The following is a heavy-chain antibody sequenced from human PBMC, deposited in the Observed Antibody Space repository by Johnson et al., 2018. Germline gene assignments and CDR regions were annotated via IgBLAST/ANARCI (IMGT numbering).Heavy chain of an antibody. CDR2: MRSKANSYAT. CDR1: GFTFSGSA. J-gene: IGHJ1*01. CDR3: TSEGH. V-gene: IGHV3-73*02. Sequence: VQLQESGGGLVQXGGSXKLXCAASGFTFSGSAMPWVRQASGKGLEWIGRMRSKANSYATAYAAAVKGRFTISRDDSKNTAYLQMNSLKSEDTAVYYCTSEGHWGQGTLVTVSS.